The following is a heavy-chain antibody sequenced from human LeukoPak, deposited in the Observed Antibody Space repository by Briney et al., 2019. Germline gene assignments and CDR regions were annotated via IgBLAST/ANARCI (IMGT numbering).Heavy chain of an antibody. J-gene: IGHJ3*02. CDR3: AREASDAFVI. CDR1: GFTFSNYW. Sequence: GGSLRLSCAASGFTFSNYWMSWVRQAPGKGLEWVANIKEDGSEKNYVDSVKGRFTISRDSAENSLYLQMNSLRAEDTAVYYCAREASDAFVIWGQGTMVTVSS. CDR2: IKEDGSEK. V-gene: IGHV3-7*01.